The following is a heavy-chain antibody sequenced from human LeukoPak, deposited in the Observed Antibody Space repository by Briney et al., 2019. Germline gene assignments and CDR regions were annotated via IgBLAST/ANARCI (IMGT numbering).Heavy chain of an antibody. CDR3: TRGPTYYDFRSGYYSMGDY. D-gene: IGHD3-3*01. Sequence: SETLSLTCAVYGGSFSGYYWSWIRQPPGKGLEWIGEINHSGSTNYNPSLKSRVTISVDTSKNQFSLKLSSVTAADTAVYYCTRGPTYYDFRSGYYSMGDYWGQGTLVTVSS. J-gene: IGHJ4*02. CDR1: GGSFSGYY. V-gene: IGHV4-34*01. CDR2: INHSGST.